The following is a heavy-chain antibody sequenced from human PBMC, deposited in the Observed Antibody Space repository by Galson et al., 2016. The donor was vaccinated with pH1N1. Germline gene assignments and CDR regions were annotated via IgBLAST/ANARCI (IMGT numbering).Heavy chain of an antibody. CDR1: GFTFNHYY. V-gene: IGHV3-53*01. CDR3: VKPDSEHSGDH. J-gene: IGHJ5*02. Sequence: SLRLSCAASGFTFNHYYMSWVRQAPGKGPQWVSGIGKNGGTYYIDSVRGRFTISRDNSRNILYLQMNSLRVEDTARYYCVKPDSEHSGDHWGQGTLVTVSS. CDR2: IGKNGGT. D-gene: IGHD6-19*01.